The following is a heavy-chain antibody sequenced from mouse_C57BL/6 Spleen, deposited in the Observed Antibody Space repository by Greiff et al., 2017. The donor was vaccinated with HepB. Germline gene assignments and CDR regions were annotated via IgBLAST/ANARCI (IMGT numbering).Heavy chain of an antibody. CDR1: GFTFSDYY. CDR3: ARSGPYDYDVGFAY. CDR2: INYDGSST. J-gene: IGHJ3*01. V-gene: IGHV5-16*01. D-gene: IGHD2-4*01. Sequence: DVHLVESEGGLVQPGSSMKLSCTASGFTFSDYYMAWVRQVPEKGLEWVANINYDGSSTYYLDSLKSRFIISRDNAKNILYLQMSSLKSEDTATYYCARSGPYDYDVGFAYWGQGTLVTVSA.